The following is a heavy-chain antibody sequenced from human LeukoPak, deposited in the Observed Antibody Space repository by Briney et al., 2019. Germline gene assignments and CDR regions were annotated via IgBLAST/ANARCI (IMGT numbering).Heavy chain of an antibody. J-gene: IGHJ4*02. CDR1: RGSINSSSSY. V-gene: IGHV4-39*01. D-gene: IGHD2-21*01. CDR2: IYYSGGT. Sequence: SETLSLTCTVSRGSINSSSSYWAWIRQPPGKGLEWIGNIYYSGGTYYNPSLKSRVTISVDTSKNQFSLKLTSVTAADTAVYYCARREVIPYYFDYWGQGALVTVSS. CDR3: ARREVIPYYFDY.